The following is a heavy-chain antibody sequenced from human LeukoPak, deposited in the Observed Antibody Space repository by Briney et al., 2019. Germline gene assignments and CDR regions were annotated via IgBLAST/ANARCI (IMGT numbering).Heavy chain of an antibody. CDR1: GFTFSSFV. J-gene: IGHJ6*02. Sequence: PGRSLRLSCAASGFTFSSFVMHWVRQAPGKGLEWVAVIWYDGGNKYYANSVKGRFTISRDNAKNSLYLQMNSLRAEDTAVYYCARAVGSSSTSQRDYYYGMDVWGQGTTVTVSS. V-gene: IGHV3-33*01. CDR2: IWYDGGNK. D-gene: IGHD2-2*01. CDR3: ARAVGSSSTSQRDYYYGMDV.